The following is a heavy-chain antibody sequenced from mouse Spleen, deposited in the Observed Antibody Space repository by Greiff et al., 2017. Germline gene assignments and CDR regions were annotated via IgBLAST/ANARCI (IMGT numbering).Heavy chain of an antibody. CDR2: ISYDGSN. CDR3: ARRMGRRGYYFDY. CDR1: GYSITSGYY. J-gene: IGHJ2*01. Sequence: EVKLVESGPGLVKPSQSLSLTCSVTGYSITSGYYWNWIRQFPGNKLEWMGYISYDGSNNYNPSLKNRISITRDTSKNQFFLKLNSVTTEDTATYYCARRMGRRGYYFDYWGQGTTLTVSS. D-gene: IGHD4-1*01. V-gene: IGHV3-6*01.